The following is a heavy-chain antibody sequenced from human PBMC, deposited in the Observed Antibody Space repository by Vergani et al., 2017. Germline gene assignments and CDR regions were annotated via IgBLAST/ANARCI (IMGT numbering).Heavy chain of an antibody. CDR3: ARDRGSILAAAEHAFDI. CDR1: GYTFTGYY. Sequence: QVQLVQSGAEVKKPGASVKVSCKASGYTFTGYYMHWVRQAPGQGLEWMGWINPNSGGTNYAQKFQGWVTMTRDTSISTAYMELSRLRSDDTAVYYCARDRGSILAAAEHAFDIRGQGTMVTVSS. D-gene: IGHD6-13*01. CDR2: INPNSGGT. J-gene: IGHJ3*02. V-gene: IGHV1-2*04.